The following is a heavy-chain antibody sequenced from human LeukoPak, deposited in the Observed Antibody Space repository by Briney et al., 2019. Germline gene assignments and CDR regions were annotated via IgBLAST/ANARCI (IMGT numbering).Heavy chain of an antibody. CDR3: AREPENLWYFDL. CDR2: IYYNGNT. J-gene: IGHJ2*01. CDR1: GGSVSSTSHY. Sequence: PSETLSLTCTVSGGSVSSTSHYWGWIRQPPGKGLEWIGIIYYNGNTFSNPSLKSRVTMSVNTSKNQFSLKLSSVTAADTAVYYCAREPENLWYFDLWGRGTLVTVSS. D-gene: IGHD1-14*01. V-gene: IGHV4-39*07.